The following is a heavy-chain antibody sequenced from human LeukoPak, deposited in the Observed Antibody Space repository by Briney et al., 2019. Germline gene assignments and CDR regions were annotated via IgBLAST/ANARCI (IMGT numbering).Heavy chain of an antibody. V-gene: IGHV3-21*01. CDR2: ISSSSSYI. J-gene: IGHJ6*03. D-gene: IGHD1-26*01. Sequence: PGGSLRLSCAASGFTFSSYSMNWVRQAPGKGLEWVSSISSSSSYIYYADPVKGRFTISRDNAKNSLYLQMNSLRAEDTAVYYCARDGKGSHASLYYYYYMDVWVKGTTVTVSS. CDR3: ARDGKGSHASLYYYYYMDV. CDR1: GFTFSSYS.